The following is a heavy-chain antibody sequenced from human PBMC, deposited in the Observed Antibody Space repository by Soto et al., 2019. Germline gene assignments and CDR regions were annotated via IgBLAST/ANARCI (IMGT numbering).Heavy chain of an antibody. J-gene: IGHJ4*02. CDR2: IYYAGNT. V-gene: IGHV4-39*01. Sequence: QLQLQQSGTGLVKPSETLSLTCTVSGVSISSSSDYWGWIRQPPGKGLEWIGSIYYAGNTYYNPSLKTRVTISVDTSTNHFSRNLSSVTAADTALDYCARHVGRCNFDNWGQGTLVTVSS. CDR3: ARHVGRCNFDN. D-gene: IGHD3-10*01. CDR1: GVSISSSSDY.